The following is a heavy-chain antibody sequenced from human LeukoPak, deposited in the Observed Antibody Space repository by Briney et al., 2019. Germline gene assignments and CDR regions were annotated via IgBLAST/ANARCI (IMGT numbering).Heavy chain of an antibody. V-gene: IGHV1-69*06. Sequence: ASVKVSCKASGGTFSSYTISWVRQAPGQGLEWMGGIIPLFGTPDYAQKFQDRLTITADKSTSTAYMELSSLRSEDTAVYYCASGRTDIVVVPATLRNYYFDYWGQGTLVTVSS. CDR3: ASGRTDIVVVPATLRNYYFDY. D-gene: IGHD2-2*01. CDR2: IIPLFGTP. J-gene: IGHJ4*02. CDR1: GGTFSSYT.